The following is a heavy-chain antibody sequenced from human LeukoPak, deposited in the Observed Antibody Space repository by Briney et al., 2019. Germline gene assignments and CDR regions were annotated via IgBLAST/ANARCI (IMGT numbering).Heavy chain of an antibody. CDR2: IYTSGST. D-gene: IGHD6-13*01. J-gene: IGHJ4*02. CDR3: ARDRAAADYTYYFDY. Sequence: SETLSLTCTVSSGSISSYYWSWIRQPAGKGLEWIGRIYTSGSTNYNPSLKSRVTMSVDTSKNQFSLKLSSVTAADTAVYYCARDRAAADYTYYFDYWGQGTLVTVSS. V-gene: IGHV4-4*07. CDR1: SGSISSYY.